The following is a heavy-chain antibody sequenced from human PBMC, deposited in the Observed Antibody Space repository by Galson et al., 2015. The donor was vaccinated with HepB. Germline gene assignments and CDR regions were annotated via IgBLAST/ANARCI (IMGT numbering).Heavy chain of an antibody. Sequence: SLRLSCAASGFTFDDYAMHWVRQAPGKGLEWVSGISWDSGSIGYADSVKGRFTISRDNAKNSLYLQMNSLRAEDTALYYCAKDKGPATAWGRDYYYGMDVWGQGTTVTVSS. V-gene: IGHV3-9*01. CDR1: GFTFDDYA. D-gene: IGHD3-16*01. J-gene: IGHJ6*02. CDR2: ISWDSGSI. CDR3: AKDKGPATAWGRDYYYGMDV.